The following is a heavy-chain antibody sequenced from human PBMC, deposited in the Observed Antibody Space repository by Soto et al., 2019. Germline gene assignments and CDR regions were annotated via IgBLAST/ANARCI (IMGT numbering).Heavy chain of an antibody. V-gene: IGHV3-23*01. CDR2: ISGSGGST. CDR3: AKGGIFGVVIMGFDY. CDR1: GFTFSSYA. J-gene: IGHJ4*02. D-gene: IGHD3-3*01. Sequence: LRLSCAASGFTFSSYAMSWVRQAPGKGLEWVSAISGSGGSTYYADSVKGRFTISRDNSKNTLYLQMNSLRAEDTAVYYCAKGGIFGVVIMGFDYWGQGTLVTVSS.